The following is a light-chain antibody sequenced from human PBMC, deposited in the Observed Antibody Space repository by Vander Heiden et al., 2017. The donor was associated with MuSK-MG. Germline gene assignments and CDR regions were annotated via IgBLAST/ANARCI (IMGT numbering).Light chain of an antibody. CDR2: AAS. CDR1: QSISSY. Sequence: DIQMTQSPSSLPASVGDRVTITCRASQSISSYLNWYQQKPGKAPKLLIYAASSLQSGVPSRFSGSGSGTDFTLTISSLQPEDFATYYCQQSDSTPLTFGGGTKAEIK. CDR3: QQSDSTPLT. J-gene: IGKJ4*01. V-gene: IGKV1-39*01.